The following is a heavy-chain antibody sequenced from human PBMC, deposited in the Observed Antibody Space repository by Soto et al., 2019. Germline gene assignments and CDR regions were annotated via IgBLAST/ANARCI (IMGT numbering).Heavy chain of an antibody. J-gene: IGHJ6*03. V-gene: IGHV3-21*01. CDR3: ARDSGASRSTFYYYYYYMDV. Sequence: EVQLVESGGGLVKPGGSLRLSCAASGFTFSSYSMNWVRQAPGKGLEWVSSISSSSSYIYYADSVKGRFTISRDNAKNSLYLQMNSLRAEDTAVYYCARDSGASRSTFYYYYYYMDVWGKGTTVTVSS. D-gene: IGHD1-1*01. CDR2: ISSSSSYI. CDR1: GFTFSSYS.